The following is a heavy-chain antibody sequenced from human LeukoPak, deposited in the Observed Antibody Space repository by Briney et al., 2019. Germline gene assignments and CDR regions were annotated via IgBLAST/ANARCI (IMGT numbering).Heavy chain of an antibody. CDR2: MWSDGNNK. D-gene: IGHD1-14*01. CDR1: GFTFSNYG. J-gene: IGHJ4*02. V-gene: IGHV3-33*01. Sequence: GRSLRLSCVASGFTFSNYGMNWVRQAPSRGLQWVAIMWSDGNNKYSSDSLKGRFTIPRDDSKNTLYLHMTSLEIEDTAVYYCARANHYYFDSWGQGTLVTVSS. CDR3: ARANHYYFDS.